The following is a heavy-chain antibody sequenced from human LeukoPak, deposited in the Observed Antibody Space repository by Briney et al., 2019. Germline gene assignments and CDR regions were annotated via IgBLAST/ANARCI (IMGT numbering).Heavy chain of an antibody. D-gene: IGHD3-10*01. V-gene: IGHV3-30*01. Sequence: GRSLRLSCAASGFTFSSYAMHWVRQAPGKGLEWVAVISYDGSNKYYADSVKGRFAISRDNSKNTLYLQMNSLRAEDTAVYYCARDSTYYYDSGSSGPHYFDNWGQGTLVTVSS. J-gene: IGHJ4*02. CDR2: ISYDGSNK. CDR1: GFTFSSYA. CDR3: ARDSTYYYDSGSSGPHYFDN.